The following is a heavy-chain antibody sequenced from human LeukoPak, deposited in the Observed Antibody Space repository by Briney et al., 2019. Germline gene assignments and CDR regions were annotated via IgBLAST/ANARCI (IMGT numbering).Heavy chain of an antibody. CDR3: ARQEYSDLWYWRYNWFDP. D-gene: IGHD2-8*02. V-gene: IGHV5-51*01. Sequence: GESLKISCKGSGYSFTNYWIGWVRQMPGKGLEWIGIIYPGDSEIRYSPSFQGQVTISADKSINTAYLQWSSLKASDTAMYYCARQEYSDLWYWRYNWFDPWGQGTLVTVSS. CDR1: GYSFTNYW. J-gene: IGHJ5*02. CDR2: IYPGDSEI.